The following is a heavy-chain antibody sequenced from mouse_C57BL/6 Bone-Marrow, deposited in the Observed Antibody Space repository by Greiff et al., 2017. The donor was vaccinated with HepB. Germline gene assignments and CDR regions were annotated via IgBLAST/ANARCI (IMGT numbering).Heavy chain of an antibody. CDR2: IRNKANGYTT. CDR3: ARYVHYYGSTHWYFDV. Sequence: EVHLVESGGGLVQPWGSLSLSCAASGFTFTDYYMSWVRQPPGKALEWLGFIRNKANGYTTEYSASVKGRFTISRDNSQSILYLQMNALRAEDSATYYCARYVHYYGSTHWYFDVWGTGTTVTVSS. D-gene: IGHD1-1*01. J-gene: IGHJ1*03. V-gene: IGHV7-3*01. CDR1: GFTFTDYY.